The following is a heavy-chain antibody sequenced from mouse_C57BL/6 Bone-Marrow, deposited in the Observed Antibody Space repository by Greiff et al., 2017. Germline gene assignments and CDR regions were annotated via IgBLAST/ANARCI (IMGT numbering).Heavy chain of an antibody. D-gene: IGHD1-1*01. V-gene: IGHV1-50*01. J-gene: IGHJ1*03. Sequence: QVQLQQPGAELVKPGASVKLSCKASGYTFTSYWMQWVKQRPGQGLEWIGEIDPSDSYTNYNQKFTGKDTLTVDTSSSTAYMQLSSLTSEDSAVXYGANGPITTVVATRAYWYFDVWGTGTTVTVSS. CDR1: GYTFTSYW. CDR2: IDPSDSYT. CDR3: ANGPITTVVATRAYWYFDV.